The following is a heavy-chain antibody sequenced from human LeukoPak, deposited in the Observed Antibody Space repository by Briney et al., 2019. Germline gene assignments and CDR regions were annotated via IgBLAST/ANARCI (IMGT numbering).Heavy chain of an antibody. Sequence: GGSLRLSCAASGFTFTNAWMNWVRQAPGKGLEWVGRIKSKADGETIDYAAPVKGKFTFSRDDSKNMLYLQMNSLKSEDTAVYYCSTLTSRGLSDSWGQGTLVTVSS. D-gene: IGHD1-20*01. J-gene: IGHJ4*02. CDR3: STLTSRGLSDS. CDR2: IKSKADGETI. V-gene: IGHV3-15*07. CDR1: GFTFTNAW.